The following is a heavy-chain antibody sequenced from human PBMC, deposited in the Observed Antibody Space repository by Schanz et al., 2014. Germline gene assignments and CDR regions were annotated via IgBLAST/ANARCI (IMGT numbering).Heavy chain of an antibody. V-gene: IGHV3-64*01. CDR3: ARDNRYYLFDY. Sequence: EVQLLESGGGLVQPGGSLRLSCAASGFTFRGYAMSWVRQAPGKGLEYVSSISSKGDMTFYGNSVKGRFTISRDNSKNTLYLQLGSLSAEDTAVYFCARDNRYYLFDYWGQGALVTVSS. CDR2: ISSKGDMT. J-gene: IGHJ4*02. D-gene: IGHD3-16*02. CDR1: GFTFRGYA.